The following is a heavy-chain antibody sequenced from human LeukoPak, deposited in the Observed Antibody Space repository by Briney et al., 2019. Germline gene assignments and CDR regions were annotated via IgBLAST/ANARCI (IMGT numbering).Heavy chain of an antibody. CDR2: INSNGDEI. J-gene: IGHJ4*02. Sequence: GGSLRLSCAASGFIFSSYAMTWVRQAPGKGLEWVSGINSNGDEIYYADSVRGRFTISRDNSNNTLYLQMDSLRAEDTAVYYSANCIGSSSRDYWGQGTLVTVSS. CDR3: ANCIGSSSRDY. V-gene: IGHV3-23*01. D-gene: IGHD6-6*01. CDR1: GFIFSSYA.